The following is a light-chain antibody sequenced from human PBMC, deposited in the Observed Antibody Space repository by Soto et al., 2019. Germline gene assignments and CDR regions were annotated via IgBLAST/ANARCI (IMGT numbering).Light chain of an antibody. CDR1: SSDVGNHKS. CDR3: SAYIASITSHV. Sequence: QSVLTQPPSVSGSPGQSGTISCSGSSSDVGNHKSVSWYQQAPGTSPKLIIFEVNNRPSGVPDRFSESKSGNTASLTISGLQPEDEADYYCSAYIASITSHVFGTGTKLTVL. V-gene: IGLV2-18*02. J-gene: IGLJ1*01. CDR2: EVN.